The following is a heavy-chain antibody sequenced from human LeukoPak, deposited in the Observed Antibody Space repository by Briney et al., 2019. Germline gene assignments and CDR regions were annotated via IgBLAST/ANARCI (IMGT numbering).Heavy chain of an antibody. J-gene: IGHJ5*02. Sequence: SETLSLTCTASGDSITHYYWGWIRQPPGKGLEWIGYISYSGTTNYNPSLKSRVTISVDMSKNQFSLKLSSVTAADTAVYYCARVTTMVRGVPSAGWFDPWGQGTLVTVSS. CDR2: ISYSGTT. V-gene: IGHV4-59*12. D-gene: IGHD3-10*01. CDR1: GDSITHYY. CDR3: ARVTTMVRGVPSAGWFDP.